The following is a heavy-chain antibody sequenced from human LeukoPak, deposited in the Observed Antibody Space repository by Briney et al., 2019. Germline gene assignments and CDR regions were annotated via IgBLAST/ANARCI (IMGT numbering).Heavy chain of an antibody. CDR2: IIPIFGTA. CDR3: ARTAEGYYYYMDV. V-gene: IGHV1-69*05. Sequence: ASVKVSCKASGGTFSSYAISWVRQAPGQGPEWMGGIIPIFGTANYAQKFQGRVTITTDESTSTAYMELISLRSEDTAVYYCARTAEGYYYYMDVWGKGTTVTVSS. CDR1: GGTFSSYA. J-gene: IGHJ6*03.